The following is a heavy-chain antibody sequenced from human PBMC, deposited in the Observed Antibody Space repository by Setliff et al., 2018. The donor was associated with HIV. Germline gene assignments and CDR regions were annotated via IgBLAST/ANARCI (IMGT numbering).Heavy chain of an antibody. V-gene: IGHV1-18*01. CDR3: TTEFPLSSPYYYDSSGYYY. J-gene: IGHJ4*02. D-gene: IGHD3-22*01. CDR2: ISTYIGNS. Sequence: ASVKVSCKASGYTFTNYAISWVRQAPGQGLEWMGWISTYIGNSNYAQKFQGRVTMTTDTSTNTAYMELRSLRSDDTAVYYCTTEFPLSSPYYYDSSGYYYWGQGTLVTAPQ. CDR1: GYTFTNYA.